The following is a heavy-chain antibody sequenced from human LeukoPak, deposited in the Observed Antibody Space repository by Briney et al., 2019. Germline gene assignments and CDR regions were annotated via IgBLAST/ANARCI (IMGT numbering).Heavy chain of an antibody. V-gene: IGHV1-2*02. J-gene: IGHJ6*03. CDR3: ARDRIAARNYYYYMDV. D-gene: IGHD6-6*01. Sequence: ASVKVSCTASGYTFTGCYMHWVRQAPGPGHEWMGWVNPNSGGTNYAQKFQGRVTMTRDTSISTAYMELSRLRSDDTAVYYCARDRIAARNYYYYMDVWGRGTTVTVSS. CDR1: GYTFTGCY. CDR2: VNPNSGGT.